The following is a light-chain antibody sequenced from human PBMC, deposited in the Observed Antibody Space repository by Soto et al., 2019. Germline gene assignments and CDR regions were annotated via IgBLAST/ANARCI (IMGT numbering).Light chain of an antibody. J-gene: IGKJ1*01. V-gene: IGKV1-5*03. Sequence: DLQMAQSPSPLVASVGERVHLPFRARQGICYWLAWYQEKPGKAPNLLIYKASSLESGVPSRFSGSGSGTEFTLTISSLQPDDFATYYCQQYNSYPTFGQGTKVEIK. CDR1: QGICYW. CDR2: KAS. CDR3: QQYNSYPT.